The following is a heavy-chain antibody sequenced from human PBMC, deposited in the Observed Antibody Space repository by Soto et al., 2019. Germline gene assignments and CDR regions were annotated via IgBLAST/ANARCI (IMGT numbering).Heavy chain of an antibody. CDR1: GGSISSYY. V-gene: IGHV4-59*01. J-gene: IGHJ5*02. D-gene: IGHD6-13*01. CDR2: IYYSGST. Sequence: SETLSLTCTVSGGSISSYYWSWIRQPPGKGLEWIGYIYYSGSTNYNPSLKSRVTISVDTSKNQFSLKLSSVTAADTAVYYCAREANSSSWYNWFDPWGQGTLVTVSS. CDR3: AREANSSSWYNWFDP.